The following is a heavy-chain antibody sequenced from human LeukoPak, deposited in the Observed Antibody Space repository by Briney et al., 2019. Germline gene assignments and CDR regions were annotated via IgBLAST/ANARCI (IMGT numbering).Heavy chain of an antibody. Sequence: GESLKISCKGSGYSFASYWIGWVRQMPGKGLEWMGIVYPSDSDTRYSPSFQGQVTISADKSINTAYLQWSSLKASDTAVYCCARHRLLTTVLDYWGQGTQVTVSS. CDR2: VYPSDSDT. D-gene: IGHD4-17*01. CDR1: GYSFASYW. CDR3: ARHRLLTTVLDY. J-gene: IGHJ4*02. V-gene: IGHV5-51*01.